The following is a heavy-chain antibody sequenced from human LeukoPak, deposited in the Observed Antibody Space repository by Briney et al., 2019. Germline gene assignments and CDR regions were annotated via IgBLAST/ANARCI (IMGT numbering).Heavy chain of an antibody. CDR2: ISGSGGST. D-gene: IGHD1-26*01. V-gene: IGHV3-23*01. J-gene: IGHJ4*02. CDR3: AKDTQPRTRVGATHFDY. CDR1: GFTFSSYA. Sequence: GGSRRLSCAASGFTFSSYAMSWVRQAPGKGLEWVSAISGSGGSTYYADSVKGRFTISRDNSKNTLYLQMNSLRAEDTAVYYCAKDTQPRTRVGATHFDYWGQGSLVTVSS.